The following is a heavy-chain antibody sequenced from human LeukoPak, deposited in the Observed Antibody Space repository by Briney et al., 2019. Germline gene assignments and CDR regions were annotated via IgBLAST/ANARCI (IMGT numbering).Heavy chain of an antibody. J-gene: IGHJ5*02. CDR2: ISSDESST. CDR1: GFTFSHHW. V-gene: IGHV3-74*01. CDR3: TRNPDGRNWFDP. Sequence: GGSLRLSCAASGFTFSHHWMHWVRQAPGKGLVWVSHISSDESSTTYADSVKGRFTISRDNRKNTLYLQMNSQRVEDTAMYYCTRNPDGRNWFDPWGQGTLVTVSS.